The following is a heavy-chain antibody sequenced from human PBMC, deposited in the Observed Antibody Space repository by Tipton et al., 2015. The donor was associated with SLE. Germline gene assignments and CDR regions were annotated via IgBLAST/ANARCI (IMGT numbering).Heavy chain of an antibody. CDR2: INHSGST. V-gene: IGHV4-34*01. CDR3: ARGGSIAVAGEAFDI. D-gene: IGHD6-19*01. CDR1: GGSFSDYY. Sequence: TLSLTCAVYGGSFSDYYWSWIRQPPGKGLEWVGEINHSGSTNYNPSLKSRVTISVDPSKNQFSLKLSSVTAADTAVYYCARGGSIAVAGEAFDIWGQGTMVTVSS. J-gene: IGHJ3*02.